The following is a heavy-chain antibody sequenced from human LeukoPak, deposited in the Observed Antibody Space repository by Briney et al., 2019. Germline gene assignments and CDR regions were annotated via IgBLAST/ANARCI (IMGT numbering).Heavy chain of an antibody. CDR2: ISSSSSYI. D-gene: IGHD3-22*01. J-gene: IGHJ4*02. V-gene: IGHV3-21*01. CDR1: GFTFSSYS. Sequence: GGSLRLSCAASGFTFSSYSMNWVRQAPGKGLEWVSSISSSSSYIYYADSVKGRFTISRDNAKNSLYLQMNSLRAEDTAVYYCARDLNWYDSSGPDTFDYWGQGTLATVSS. CDR3: ARDLNWYDSSGPDTFDY.